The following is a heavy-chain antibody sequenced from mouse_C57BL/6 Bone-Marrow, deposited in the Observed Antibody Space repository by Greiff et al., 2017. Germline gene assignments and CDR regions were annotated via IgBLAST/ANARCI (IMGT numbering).Heavy chain of an antibody. CDR2: IDPETGGT. D-gene: IGHD1-1*01. CDR3: TRESSQYYYAMDY. CDR1: GYTFTDYE. Sequence: QVQLKQSGAELVRPGASVTLSCKASGYTFTDYEMHWVKQTPVHGLEWIGAIDPETGGTAYNQKFKGKAILTADKSSSTAYMELRSLTSEDSAVYYCTRESSQYYYAMDYWGQGTSVTVSS. V-gene: IGHV1-15*01. J-gene: IGHJ4*01.